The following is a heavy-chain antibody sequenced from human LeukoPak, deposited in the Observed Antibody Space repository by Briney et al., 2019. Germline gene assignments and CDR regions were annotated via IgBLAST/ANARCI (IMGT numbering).Heavy chain of an antibody. CDR3: ARDFPDNALFDL. D-gene: IGHD2-8*01. CDR2: ITSTSRTI. CDR1: GFTFTDYS. J-gene: IGHJ4*02. Sequence: PGGSLRLSCEVSGFTFTDYSMHWVRQAPGKGLEWVSSITSTSRTIFYADSVEGRFTISRDNAKNTVSLEMNSPRTEDAAIYYCARDFPDNALFDLWGQGTLVSVSS. V-gene: IGHV3-69-1*02.